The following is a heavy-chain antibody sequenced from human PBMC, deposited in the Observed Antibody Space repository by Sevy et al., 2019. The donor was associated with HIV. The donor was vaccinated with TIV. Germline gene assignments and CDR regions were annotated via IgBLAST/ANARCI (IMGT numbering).Heavy chain of an antibody. D-gene: IGHD2-21*02. CDR3: STYCASDCHPD. J-gene: IGHJ4*02. V-gene: IGHV3-73*01. CDR2: IRSKTNNYAT. Sequence: GGSLRLSCAASGFNFSGAAIFWVRQASGKGLEWVGRIRSKTNNYATIYATSLKGRFTISRDDSKNTVYLQMNGLKTEDTAVYYCSTYCASDCHPDWGQGTLVTVSS. CDR1: GFNFSGAA.